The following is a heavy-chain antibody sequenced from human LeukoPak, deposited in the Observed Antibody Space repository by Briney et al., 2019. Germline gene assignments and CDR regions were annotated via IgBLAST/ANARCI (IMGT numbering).Heavy chain of an antibody. CDR3: AKGAGSSGWYPNDY. Sequence: GGSLRLSCAASGFTFSSYAMNWVRQAPGKGLEWVSVISGSGNSTYYADSVKGRFTISRDNSKNTLYLQMNSLRAEDTAVYYCAKGAGSSGWYPNDYWGQGALVTVSS. D-gene: IGHD6-19*01. CDR1: GFTFSSYA. CDR2: ISGSGNST. V-gene: IGHV3-23*01. J-gene: IGHJ4*02.